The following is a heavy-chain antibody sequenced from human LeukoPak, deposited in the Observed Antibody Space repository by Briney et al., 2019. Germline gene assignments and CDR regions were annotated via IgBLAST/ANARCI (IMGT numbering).Heavy chain of an antibody. CDR2: MNPNSGNT. CDR3: CSSSWYRNWFDP. D-gene: IGHD6-13*01. Sequence: ASVKASSKASQDTFTTYDITWVRQATGQEREWMGWMNPNSGNTDYAQKFQGRVTMTRNTSISTAYMELSSLRSEDTAVYSCCSSSWYRNWFDPWGQGTLVTVSS. J-gene: IGHJ5*02. V-gene: IGHV1-8*01. CDR1: QDTFTTYD.